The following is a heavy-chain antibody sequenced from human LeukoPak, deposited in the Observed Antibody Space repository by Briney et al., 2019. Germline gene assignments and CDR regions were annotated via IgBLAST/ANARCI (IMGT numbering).Heavy chain of an antibody. J-gene: IGHJ6*03. D-gene: IGHD4-17*01. V-gene: IGHV1-2*02. CDR1: GYTFTAYY. CDR3: ARVLKSTSAWYTAVSGNYMDV. Sequence: ASVKVSCKASGYTFTAYYIHWVRQTPGHGLEWMGWINPNSGGTDYAQKIQDRVTMTRDTSISTAYMEMSGLRSDDTAVYLCARVLKSTSAWYTAVSGNYMDVWGKGTTVTVSS. CDR2: INPNSGGT.